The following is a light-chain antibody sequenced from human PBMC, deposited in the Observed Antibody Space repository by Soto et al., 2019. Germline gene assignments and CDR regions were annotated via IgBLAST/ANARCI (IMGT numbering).Light chain of an antibody. CDR3: CSYAGSRYV. CDR2: DVS. V-gene: IGLV2-11*01. Sequence: QSVLTRPRSVSGSPGQSVTISCTGTSSDVGGYNYVSWYQQHPGKAPKLMIYDVSKRPSGVPDRFSGSKSGNTASLTISGLQAEDEADYYCCSYAGSRYVFGTGTKLTVL. CDR1: SSDVGGYNY. J-gene: IGLJ1*01.